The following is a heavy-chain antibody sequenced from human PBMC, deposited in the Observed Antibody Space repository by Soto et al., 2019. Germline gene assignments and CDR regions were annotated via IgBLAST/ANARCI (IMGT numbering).Heavy chain of an antibody. J-gene: IGHJ5*01. V-gene: IGHV3-23*01. Sequence: PGGSLRLSCAASGFTFSSYAMTWVRQAPGKGLEWVSGISGSGATTSYADSVKSRFTVSRDNSKNTLYLQMNSLRVEDTAVYYCAKLRYFDWSSYNWFEYWGQGTPVTVSS. CDR3: AKLRYFDWSSYNWFEY. CDR1: GFTFSSYA. D-gene: IGHD3-9*01. CDR2: ISGSGATT.